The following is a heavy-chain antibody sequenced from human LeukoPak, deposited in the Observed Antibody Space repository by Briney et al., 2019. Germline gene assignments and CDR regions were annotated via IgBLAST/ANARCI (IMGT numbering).Heavy chain of an antibody. CDR3: ARRPHYDFWSGYRATAYYYYMDV. Sequence: PSETLSLTCAVYGGSFSGYYWSWIRQPPGKGLEWIGEFNHSGSTNYNPSLKSRVTISVDTSKNQFSLKLSSVTAADTAVYYCARRPHYDFWSGYRATAYYYYMDVWGKGTTVTVSS. CDR1: GGSFSGYY. V-gene: IGHV4-34*01. CDR2: FNHSGST. D-gene: IGHD3-3*01. J-gene: IGHJ6*03.